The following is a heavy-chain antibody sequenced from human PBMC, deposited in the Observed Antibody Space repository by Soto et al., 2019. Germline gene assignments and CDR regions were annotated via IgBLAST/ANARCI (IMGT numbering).Heavy chain of an antibody. V-gene: IGHV2-5*01. CDR1: GFSLSTGGVG. CDR2: IYWHDDK. CDR3: ARPAPLAKGKSFDY. J-gene: IGHJ4*02. Sequence: QITLKESGPTLVKPTQTLTLTCTFSGFSLSTGGVGVGWIRQPPGKALECLALIYWHDDKRYSPSLKNRLTDTKHTSKNQVVLTITNIDPVDTPTYYCARPAPLAKGKSFDYSGQGTLVTVS.